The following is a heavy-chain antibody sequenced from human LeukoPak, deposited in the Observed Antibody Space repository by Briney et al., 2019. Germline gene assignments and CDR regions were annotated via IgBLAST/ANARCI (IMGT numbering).Heavy chain of an antibody. D-gene: IGHD3-16*01. V-gene: IGHV3-48*02. CDR3: TRGPHYGDY. J-gene: IGHJ4*02. CDR2: ISLRGSPV. CDR1: GFTFSAYS. Sequence: GGSLRLSCVASGFTFSAYSMNWVRQAPGKGLEWISYISLRGSPVYYAESVRGRFSISRDNAKNSLSLQMNSLRDDDTALYYCTRGPHYGDYWGQGTLVTVSS.